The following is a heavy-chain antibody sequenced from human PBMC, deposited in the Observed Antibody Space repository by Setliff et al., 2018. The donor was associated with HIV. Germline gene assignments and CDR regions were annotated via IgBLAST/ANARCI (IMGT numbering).Heavy chain of an antibody. CDR1: DNSISNYY. J-gene: IGHJ3*01. CDR2: PHHTGAT. CDR3: ARWGETTGIRAFDL. V-gene: IGHV4-59*12. Sequence: SETLSLTCLVSDNSISNYYWNWIRHPPGKGLEWIGYPHHTGATDYSPSLKSRVATSVDPSKNQFSLILRSVTAADTAIYYCARWGETTGIRAFDLWGQGITVTVS. D-gene: IGHD1-1*01.